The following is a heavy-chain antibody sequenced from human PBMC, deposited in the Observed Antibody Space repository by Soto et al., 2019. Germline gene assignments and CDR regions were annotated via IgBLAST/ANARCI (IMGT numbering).Heavy chain of an antibody. Sequence: PSETLSLTCTVSGVSLSSYYWSLIRQPPGKGLEWIGYISYSGSTNYNPSLKSRVTISVDTSKDQFSLKLSSVTAADTAVYYCARSRRSNIRLDPWGQGTLVTVSS. CDR1: GVSLSSYY. CDR2: ISYSGST. V-gene: IGHV4-59*01. J-gene: IGHJ5*02. CDR3: ARSRRSNIRLDP. D-gene: IGHD4-4*01.